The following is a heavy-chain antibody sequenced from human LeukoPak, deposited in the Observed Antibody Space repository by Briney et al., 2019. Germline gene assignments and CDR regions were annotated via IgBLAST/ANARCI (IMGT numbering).Heavy chain of an antibody. J-gene: IGHJ4*02. CDR1: GFIFRSYS. D-gene: IGHD4-23*01. CDR2: IGTSSSTI. Sequence: GGSLRLSCAASGFIFRSYSMNWVRQAPGKGLEWVSYIGTSSSTIYYADSVKGRFTISRDNAKNSLYLQMNSLRDGDTAVYYCARHDYGGNSGDYWGQGTLVTISS. CDR3: ARHDYGGNSGDY. V-gene: IGHV3-48*02.